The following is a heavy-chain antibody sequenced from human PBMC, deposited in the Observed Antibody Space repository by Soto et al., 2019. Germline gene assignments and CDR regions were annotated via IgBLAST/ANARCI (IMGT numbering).Heavy chain of an antibody. V-gene: IGHV3-21*01. CDR3: ARGAVISITIFGVVITDNYGMDV. D-gene: IGHD3-3*01. CDR2: ISSSSSYI. J-gene: IGHJ6*02. CDR1: GFTFSSYS. Sequence: GSLRLSCAASGFTFSSYSMNWVRQAPGKGLEWVSSISSSSSYIYYADSVKGRFTISRDNAKNSLYLQMNSLRAEDTAVYYCARGAVISITIFGVVITDNYGMDVWGQGTTVTVSS.